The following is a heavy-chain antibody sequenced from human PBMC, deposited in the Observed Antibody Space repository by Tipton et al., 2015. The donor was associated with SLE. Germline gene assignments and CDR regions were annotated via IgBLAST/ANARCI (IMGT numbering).Heavy chain of an antibody. Sequence: SLRLSCTASGFTFGDYAMSWFRQAPGKGLEWVGFIRSKAYGGTTEYAASVKGRFTISRDDSKSIAYLQMNSLKTEDTAVYYCTPSGYDSSGYYFLFDYWGQGTLVTVSS. CDR1: GFTFGDYA. V-gene: IGHV3-49*03. D-gene: IGHD3-22*01. J-gene: IGHJ4*02. CDR2: IRSKAYGGTT. CDR3: TPSGYDSSGYYFLFDY.